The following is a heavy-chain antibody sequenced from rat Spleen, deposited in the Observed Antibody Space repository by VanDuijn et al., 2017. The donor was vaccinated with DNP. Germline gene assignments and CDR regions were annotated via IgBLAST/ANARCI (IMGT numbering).Heavy chain of an antibody. CDR1: GFSLTNYH. D-gene: IGHD4-3*01. J-gene: IGHJ4*01. Sequence: QVQLKESGPGLVQPSQTLSLTCTVSGFSLTNYHVDWVRQPPGKGLEWMGVIWNTGGTRYNPALKSRLSIIRDTSKSQVFLKMNSLQTEDTATYYCARDLIIRDTTSAMDAWGPGTSVTVSS. V-gene: IGHV2-41*01. CDR2: IWNTGGT. CDR3: ARDLIIRDTTSAMDA.